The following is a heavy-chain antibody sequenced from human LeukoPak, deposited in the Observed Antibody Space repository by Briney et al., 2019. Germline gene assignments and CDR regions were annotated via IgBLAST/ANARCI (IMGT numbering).Heavy chain of an antibody. V-gene: IGHV4-39*01. J-gene: IGHJ5*02. D-gene: IGHD3-3*01. CDR2: IYYSGST. CDR3: ARRFLTIDNWFDP. CDR1: GGSISSSSYY. Sequence: PSETLSLTRTVSGGSISSSSYYWGWIRQPPGKGLDWIGSIYYSGSTYYNPSLKSRVTISVDTSKNQFSLKLSSVTAADTALYYCARRFLTIDNWFDPWGQGTLVTVSS.